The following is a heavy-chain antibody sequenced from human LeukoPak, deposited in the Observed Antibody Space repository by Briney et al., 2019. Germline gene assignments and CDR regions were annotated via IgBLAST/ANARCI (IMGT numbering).Heavy chain of an antibody. CDR1: GGSISSYY. D-gene: IGHD4-23*01. CDR2: IYTSGRT. J-gene: IGHJ4*02. V-gene: IGHV4-4*07. CDR3: ARATYTYGGKGSAFDY. Sequence: PSETLSLTCTVSGGSISSYYWSWIRQPAGKGLEWIGRIYTSGRTNYNPSLKDRVTMSVDTSKNQFSLKLSSVTAADTAVYYCARATYTYGGKGSAFDYWGQGTLVTVSP.